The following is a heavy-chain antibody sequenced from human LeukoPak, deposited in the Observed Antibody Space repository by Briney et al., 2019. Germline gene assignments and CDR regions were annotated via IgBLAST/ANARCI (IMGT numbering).Heavy chain of an antibody. CDR3: TKDVFDFGGYFEL. CDR2: ISWNSGSI. V-gene: IGHV3-9*01. Sequence: PGRSLRLSCAASGFIFEDYDMHWLRQAPGKGLEWVSGISWNSGSIGYADSVKGRFTISRDNAKNSLYLQMNSLRTEDTAFYYCTKDVFDFGGYFELWGRGTLVTVSS. D-gene: IGHD3-16*01. CDR1: GFIFEDYD. J-gene: IGHJ2*01.